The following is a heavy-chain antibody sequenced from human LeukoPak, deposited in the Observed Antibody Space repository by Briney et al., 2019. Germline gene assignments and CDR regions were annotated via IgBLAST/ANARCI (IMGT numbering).Heavy chain of an antibody. D-gene: IGHD6-19*01. V-gene: IGHV3-33*01. CDR3: VREGAVAGSVVRNWIDR. CDR2: IWADGSDK. CDR1: GFIFSNYA. J-gene: IGHJ5*02. Sequence: GGSLSLSCATSGFIFSNYAFHWVRQAPGKGLEWVAVIWADGSDKYYADSVKGRFTISRDKSDNMVSLQMDSLRVEDTAVYYCVREGAVAGSVVRNWIDRWGQGNLVTVSS.